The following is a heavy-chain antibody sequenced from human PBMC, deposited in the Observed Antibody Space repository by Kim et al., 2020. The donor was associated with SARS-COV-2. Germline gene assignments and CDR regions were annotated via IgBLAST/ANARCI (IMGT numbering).Heavy chain of an antibody. V-gene: IGHV3-30*18. Sequence: GGSLRLSCATFGFTFSTYAMHWVRQAPGKGLEYVALISYDGSKTYYGDSVKGRFTISRDNSKNTLSLQMNRLRAEDTAVYYCAKDQAHYDILTGLDYWG. D-gene: IGHD3-9*01. CDR1: GFTFSTYA. CDR3: AKDQAHYDILTGLDY. J-gene: IGHJ4*01. CDR2: ISYDGSKT.